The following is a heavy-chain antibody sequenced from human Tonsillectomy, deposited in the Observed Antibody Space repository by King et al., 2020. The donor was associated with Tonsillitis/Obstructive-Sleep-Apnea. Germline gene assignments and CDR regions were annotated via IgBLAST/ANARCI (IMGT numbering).Heavy chain of an antibody. Sequence: VQLVQSGGGLVKPGGSLRLSCAASGFTFSSYSMNWVRQAPGKGLEWVSLTSSSSSYIYYADSVKGRFTISRDNAKNSLYLQMNSLRAEDTAVYYCARGEAGTDALDHYYYMDVWGKGTTVTVSS. J-gene: IGHJ6*03. V-gene: IGHV3-21*01. CDR1: GFTFSSYS. D-gene: IGHD6-13*01. CDR2: TSSSSSYI. CDR3: ARGEAGTDALDHYYYMDV.